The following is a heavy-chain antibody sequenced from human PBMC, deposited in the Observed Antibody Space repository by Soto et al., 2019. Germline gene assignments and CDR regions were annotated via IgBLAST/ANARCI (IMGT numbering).Heavy chain of an antibody. CDR1: GFSFTNFA. CDR3: AKDDFTDRGDDYF. D-gene: IGHD2-21*02. V-gene: IGHV3-23*01. CDR2: IGASGDIT. Sequence: GWSLRLSCAASGFSFTNFAMSWVRQAPGKGLEWVAGIGASGDITWYADSVKGRLSTSRDNSKNTLYLQLNSLRFEDTAVYYCAKDDFTDRGDDYF. J-gene: IGHJ4*01.